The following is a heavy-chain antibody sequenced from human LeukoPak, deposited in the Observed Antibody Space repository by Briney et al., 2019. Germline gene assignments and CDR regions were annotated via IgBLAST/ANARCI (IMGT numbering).Heavy chain of an antibody. Sequence: GGSLRLSCAAAGFDFSDFWMSWVHQVPGKGLEWVATIKKDGSETHYVDSVKGRFTISRHNAESSLYLQMNSLRAEDTAVYYCARDRELLPEYYFDYWGQGTLVTVSS. CDR2: IKKDGSET. V-gene: IGHV3-7*01. D-gene: IGHD1-26*01. J-gene: IGHJ4*02. CDR1: GFDFSDFW. CDR3: ARDRELLPEYYFDY.